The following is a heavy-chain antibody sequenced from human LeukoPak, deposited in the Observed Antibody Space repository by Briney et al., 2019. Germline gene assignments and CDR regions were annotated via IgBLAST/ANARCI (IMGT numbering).Heavy chain of an antibody. CDR1: GFGFSRYY. V-gene: IGHV3-11*01. CDR2: IPTSGISV. Sequence: GGSLRLSCAASGFGFSRYYMSWVRQTPGKALEWISYIPTSGISVQYADSVRGRFTASRDDAKNSLHLQMDSLRVEDTAVYYCTRAVGLGPGAHFDQWGQGALVIVSS. CDR3: TRAVGLGPGAHFDQ. D-gene: IGHD1-26*01. J-gene: IGHJ4*02.